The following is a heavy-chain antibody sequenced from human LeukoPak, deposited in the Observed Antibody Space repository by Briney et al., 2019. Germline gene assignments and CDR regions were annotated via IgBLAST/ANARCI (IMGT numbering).Heavy chain of an antibody. D-gene: IGHD3-22*01. J-gene: IGHJ4*02. Sequence: PSETLSLTCAVYGGSFSGYYWSWLRQPPGKGLEWVGEINHSGSTNYNPSLKSRVTISVDTSKNQFSLKLSSVTAADTAVYYCARVEHYYDISGYPFDYWGQGTLVTVSS. CDR2: INHSGST. CDR3: ARVEHYYDISGYPFDY. V-gene: IGHV4-34*01. CDR1: GGSFSGYY.